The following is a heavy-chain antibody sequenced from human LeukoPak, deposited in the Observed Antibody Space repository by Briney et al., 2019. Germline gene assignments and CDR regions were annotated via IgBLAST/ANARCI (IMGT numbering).Heavy chain of an antibody. CDR3: ARRFDS. J-gene: IGHJ4*02. CDR2: ISRSSNTI. Sequence: GGALKISGGGFGFTPLFHYMDGGRPAPGKGLEWVSYISRSSNTIYYADSVKGRFTISRDNAKNSLSLQMNSLRAEDTAVYYCARRFDSWGQGTLVTVSS. V-gene: IGHV3-48*01. CDR1: GFTPLFHY.